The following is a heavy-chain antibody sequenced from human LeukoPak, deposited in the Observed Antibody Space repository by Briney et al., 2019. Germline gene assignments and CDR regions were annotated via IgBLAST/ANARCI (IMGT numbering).Heavy chain of an antibody. CDR3: AKGRRGYSYGVFDY. J-gene: IGHJ4*02. Sequence: GGTLRLSCAASGVTFSSYGMHWVRQAPGKGLEWVAFIRYDGSNKYYADSVKGRFTISRDNSKNTLYLQINSLRAEDTAVYYCAKGRRGYSYGVFDYWGQGTLVTVPS. CDR1: GVTFSSYG. V-gene: IGHV3-30*02. CDR2: IRYDGSNK. D-gene: IGHD5-18*01.